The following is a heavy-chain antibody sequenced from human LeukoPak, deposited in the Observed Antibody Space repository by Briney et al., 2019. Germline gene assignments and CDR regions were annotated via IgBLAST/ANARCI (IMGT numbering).Heavy chain of an antibody. CDR1: GYTFTGYY. J-gene: IGHJ4*02. V-gene: IGHV1-3*01. CDR2: INAGNGNT. Sequence: ASVKVSCKASGYTFTGYYMHWVRQAPGQGLEWMGWINAGNGNTEYAQKFQGRVTITRDTSASTAYMELNSLRSEDTAVYYCARDTFGTSRPIEYWGQGTLVTVSS. CDR3: ARDTFGTSRPIEY. D-gene: IGHD2/OR15-2a*01.